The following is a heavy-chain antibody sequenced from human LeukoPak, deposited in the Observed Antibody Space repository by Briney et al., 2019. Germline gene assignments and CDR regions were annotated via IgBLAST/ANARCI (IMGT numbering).Heavy chain of an antibody. D-gene: IGHD5-18*01. CDR1: EYSFTGYY. CDR2: INPNSGGT. CDR3: ARALKDTAMVIGDY. V-gene: IGHV1-2*06. Sequence: ASVKVSCKASEYSFTGYYMHWVRQAPGQGLEWMGRINPNSGGTSYAQKFQGRVTMTRDTSINTGYMELSRLRSEDTAVYYCARALKDTAMVIGDYWGQGTLVTVSS. J-gene: IGHJ4*02.